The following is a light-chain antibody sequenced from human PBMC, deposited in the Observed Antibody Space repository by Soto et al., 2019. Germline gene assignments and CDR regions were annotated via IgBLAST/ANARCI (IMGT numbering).Light chain of an antibody. CDR3: SSYGSTSTRYV. J-gene: IGLJ1*01. CDR1: SSDVGGYNY. V-gene: IGLV2-14*01. Sequence: QSVLTQPASVSGSPGQSITISCTGTSSDVGGYNYVSWYQQHPGKAPKLMIYEVSNRPSGGSNRFSGSKSGNTASLTISGLQPEDEADYFCSSYGSTSTRYVFGTGTKLTVL. CDR2: EVS.